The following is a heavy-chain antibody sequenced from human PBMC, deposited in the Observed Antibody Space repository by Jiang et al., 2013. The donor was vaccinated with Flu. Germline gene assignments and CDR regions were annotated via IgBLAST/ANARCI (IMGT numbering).Heavy chain of an antibody. Sequence: PGLVKPSETLSLTCAVSGYSISSGYYWGWIRQPPGKGLEWIGSIYHSGSTYYNPSLKSRVTISVDTSKNQFSLKLSSVTAADTAVYYCARRRGWARIDYWGQGTLVTVSS. J-gene: IGHJ4*02. CDR3: ARRRGWARIDY. D-gene: IGHD1-26*01. CDR1: GYSISSGYY. V-gene: IGHV4-38-2*01. CDR2: IYHSGST.